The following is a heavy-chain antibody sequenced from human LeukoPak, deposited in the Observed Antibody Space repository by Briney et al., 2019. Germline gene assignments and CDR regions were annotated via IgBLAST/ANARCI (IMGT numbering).Heavy chain of an antibody. J-gene: IGHJ4*02. CDR1: GGSISSSNYY. Sequence: SETLSLTCTVSGGSISSSNYYWGWIRQPPGKGLEWIGTLYYSGSTYYNPSLKSRVTISVDTSKNQFSLRLNSVTAADTAVYYCASQWYERSGYYLDYWGQGTLVTVSS. CDR3: ASQWYERSGYYLDY. V-gene: IGHV4-39*01. D-gene: IGHD3-22*01. CDR2: LYYSGST.